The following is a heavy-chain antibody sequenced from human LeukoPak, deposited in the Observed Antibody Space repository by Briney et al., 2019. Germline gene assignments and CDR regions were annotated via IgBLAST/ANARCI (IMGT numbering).Heavy chain of an antibody. V-gene: IGHV1-2*02. CDR3: ARDGASGYLADY. J-gene: IGHJ4*02. Sequence: ASVKVSCKPSGYTLTGYYMHWVRQAAGQGLEWMGWINPNSGGTNYAQKFQGRVTMTRDTSISTAYMELSRLGSDDTAVYYCARDGASGYLADYWGQGTLVTVSS. CDR2: INPNSGGT. D-gene: IGHD3-3*01. CDR1: GYTLTGYY.